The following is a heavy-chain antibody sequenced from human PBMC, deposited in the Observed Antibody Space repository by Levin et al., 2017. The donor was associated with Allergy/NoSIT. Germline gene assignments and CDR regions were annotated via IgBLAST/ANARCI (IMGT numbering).Heavy chain of an antibody. J-gene: IGHJ4*02. CDR1: GFTFSSYG. V-gene: IGHV3-33*01. CDR3: ARGGGVEQWLVEDY. Sequence: GGSLRLSCAASGFTFSSYGMHWVRQAPGKGLEWVAVIWYDGSNKYYADSVKGRFTISRDNSKNTLYLQMNSLRAEDTAVYYCARGGGVEQWLVEDYWGQGTLVTVSS. CDR2: IWYDGSNK. D-gene: IGHD6-19*01.